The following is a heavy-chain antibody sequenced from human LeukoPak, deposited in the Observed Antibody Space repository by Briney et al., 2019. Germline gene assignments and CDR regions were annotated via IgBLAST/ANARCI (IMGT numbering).Heavy chain of an antibody. J-gene: IGHJ3*02. Sequence: SETLSLTCTVSGGSISSYYWSWIRQPPGKGLEWIGYIYYSGSTNYNPSLKSRVTISVDTSKNQFSLKLSSVTAVDTAVYYCARHTQATGDAFDIWGQGTMVTVSS. V-gene: IGHV4-59*08. CDR3: ARHTQATGDAFDI. CDR2: IYYSGST. CDR1: GGSISSYY.